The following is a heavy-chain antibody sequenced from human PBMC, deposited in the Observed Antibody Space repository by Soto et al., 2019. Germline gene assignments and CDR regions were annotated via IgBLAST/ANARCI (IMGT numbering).Heavy chain of an antibody. V-gene: IGHV3-23*01. Sequence: EVQLLESGGGLVQPGGSRRLSCAASGVTFSSYAMSWVRQAPGKGLEWESTISDSGSTYYGDSVKGRFTISRDISKTPLYVKMSSLRAEDTAVYYCAKGGEGYCSGTSCLYHMDAWGKGTTVTVSS. J-gene: IGHJ6*03. CDR1: GVTFSSYA. CDR3: AKGGEGYCSGTSCLYHMDA. CDR2: ISDSGST. D-gene: IGHD2-15*01.